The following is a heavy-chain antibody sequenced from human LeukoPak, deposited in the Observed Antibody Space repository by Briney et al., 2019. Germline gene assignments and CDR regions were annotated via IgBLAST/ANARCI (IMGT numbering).Heavy chain of an antibody. CDR3: ARDSEGSGAFDI. CDR2: IYYSGST. V-gene: IGHV4-31*03. CDR1: GGSISSGGYY. Sequence: SQTLSLTGTVSGGSISSGGYYWSWIRQHPGKGLEWIGYIYYSGSTYYNPSLKSRVTISVDASKNQFSLKLSSVTAADTAVYYCARDSEGSGAFDIWGQGTMVTVSS. J-gene: IGHJ3*02.